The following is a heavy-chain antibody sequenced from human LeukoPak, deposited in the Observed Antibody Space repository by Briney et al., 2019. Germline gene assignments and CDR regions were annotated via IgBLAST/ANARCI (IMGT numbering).Heavy chain of an antibody. CDR2: INPNSGGT. CDR1: GYTFTGYY. D-gene: IGHD6-13*01. J-gene: IGHJ5*02. CDR3: ARDRAATGTQWWFDP. Sequence: ASVKVSCKASGYTFTGYYMHWVRQAPGQGLEWMGWINPNSGGTKYAQNFQGGVTMTRDTSISTVYMELSSLTPDGTAVYYCARDRAATGTQWWFDPWGQGTLVTVSS. V-gene: IGHV1-2*02.